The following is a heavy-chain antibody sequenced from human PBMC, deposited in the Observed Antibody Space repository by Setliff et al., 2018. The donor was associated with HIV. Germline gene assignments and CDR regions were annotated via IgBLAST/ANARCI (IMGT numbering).Heavy chain of an antibody. J-gene: IGHJ3*02. D-gene: IGHD6-19*01. CDR2: VYSSGST. Sequence: SETLSLTCTVSGGSIGIRSYFWGWIRQPPGKGLEWIGSVYSSGSTYYNPSLKSRVTVSVDTSKDQFSLRLSSVTVADTAVYYCASGQWLEHALDIWGQGTVVTVSS. V-gene: IGHV4-39*01. CDR3: ASGQWLEHALDI. CDR1: GGSIGIRSYF.